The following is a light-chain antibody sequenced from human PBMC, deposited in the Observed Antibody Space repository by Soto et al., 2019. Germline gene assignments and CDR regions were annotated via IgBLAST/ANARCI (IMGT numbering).Light chain of an antibody. V-gene: IGKV1-5*03. CDR3: QQYDTSPLT. J-gene: IGKJ4*01. CDR1: QSINTW. Sequence: IQLTQSPSPLSASVGDTITITCRASQSINTWLAWYQQRPGKAPKLLIYKASSLEGGVPSRFRGSGSGTECTLTISSLQPDDVGTYYCQQYDTSPLTLGGGTKVDIK. CDR2: KAS.